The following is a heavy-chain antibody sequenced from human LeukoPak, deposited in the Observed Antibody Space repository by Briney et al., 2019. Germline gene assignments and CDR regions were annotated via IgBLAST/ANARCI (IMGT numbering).Heavy chain of an antibody. Sequence: GRSLRLSCAASGFTFSSYGMHWVRQAPGKGLEWVAVIWYDGSNKYYADPVEGRFTISRDNSKNTLYLQMNSLRAEDTAVYYCARDSRGSAGYSYGLDAFDIWGQGTMVTVSS. J-gene: IGHJ3*02. CDR2: IWYDGSNK. V-gene: IGHV3-33*01. CDR1: GFTFSSYG. CDR3: ARDSRGSAGYSYGLDAFDI. D-gene: IGHD5-18*01.